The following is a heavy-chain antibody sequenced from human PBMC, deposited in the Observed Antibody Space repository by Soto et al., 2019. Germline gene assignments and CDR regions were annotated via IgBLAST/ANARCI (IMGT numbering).Heavy chain of an antibody. CDR3: VRGPSDHKLRLVEWPYGDY. Sequence: PGGSLSLSCVASGFIVSSNQMSWVRQAPGKGLEWVSVIYSGHTTYYADSVEGRFTISRDDSKNTLYLQMNSLRVEDTAVYYCVRGPSDHKLRLVEWPYGDYWGQGALVTVSS. J-gene: IGHJ4*02. CDR1: GFIVSSNQ. CDR2: IYSGHTT. D-gene: IGHD3-3*01. V-gene: IGHV3-53*01.